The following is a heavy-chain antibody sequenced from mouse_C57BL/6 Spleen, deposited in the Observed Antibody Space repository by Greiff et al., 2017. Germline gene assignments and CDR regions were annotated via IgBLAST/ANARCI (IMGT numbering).Heavy chain of an antibody. V-gene: IGHV1-74*01. CDR3: GNRKLGGFAY. CDR1: GFTFTSYC. D-gene: IGHD3-1*01. Sequence: VKLQQSGADLVKPGASLKLSCTASGFTFTSYCMAWVRQSPGKGLEWIGMIHPSGSDTNYTHKFKGQSTLTVDKSYSTPYMQVSRLTSEDSAVYYCGNRKLGGFAYWGQGTLVTVSA. CDR2: IHPSGSDT. J-gene: IGHJ3*01.